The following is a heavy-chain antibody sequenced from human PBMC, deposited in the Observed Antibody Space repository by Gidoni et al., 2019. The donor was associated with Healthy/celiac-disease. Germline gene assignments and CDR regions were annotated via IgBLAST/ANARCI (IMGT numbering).Heavy chain of an antibody. CDR3: ARVHDPHHYYGSSGYHPYYYYYMDV. J-gene: IGHJ6*03. D-gene: IGHD3-22*01. CDR1: GLPVTSQG. V-gene: IGHV1-18*01. CDR2: HSADNGMT. Sequence: QVRRVQSGVEETKPGVRVKGSGKDCGLPVTSQGVSRAGAAPGQGLEWMGWHSADNGMTRYAQKLQGRVTMTTETSTSTAYMELRSLRSDDTAVYYCARVHDPHHYYGSSGYHPYYYYYMDVWGKGTTVTVSS.